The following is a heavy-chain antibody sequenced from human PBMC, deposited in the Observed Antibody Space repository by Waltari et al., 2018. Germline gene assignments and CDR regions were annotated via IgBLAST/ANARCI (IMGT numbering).Heavy chain of an antibody. J-gene: IGHJ4*02. CDR1: GFTFSSYG. V-gene: IGHV3-30*18. Sequence: QVQLVESGGGVVQPGRSLRLSCAASGFTFSSYGMHWVRQAPGKGLEWVAVIWDDGSNKYYADSLKGRFTISRDNSKNTLYLKMNSLRAEDTAMYYCAKVSYDSSGYYFLDYWGQGTLVTVSS. CDR2: IWDDGSNK. CDR3: AKVSYDSSGYYFLDY. D-gene: IGHD3-22*01.